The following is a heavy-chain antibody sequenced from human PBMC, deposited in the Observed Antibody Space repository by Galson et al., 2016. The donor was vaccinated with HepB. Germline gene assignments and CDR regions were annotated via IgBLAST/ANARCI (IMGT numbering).Heavy chain of an antibody. CDR1: GATFGSHS. Sequence: SLRLSCAASGATFGSHSMHWVRQAPGKGLEWVSYISFGGTTIYYADSVKGRFTISRDNAKNSLYLQMNSLRAEDTAVYYCARDVLEVPMVYWGQGALVTVSS. CDR3: ARDVLEVPMVY. V-gene: IGHV3-48*04. J-gene: IGHJ4*02. CDR2: ISFGGTTI. D-gene: IGHD2-8*02.